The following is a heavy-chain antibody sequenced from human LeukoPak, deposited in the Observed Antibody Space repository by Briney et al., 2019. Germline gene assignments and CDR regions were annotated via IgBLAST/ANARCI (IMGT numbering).Heavy chain of an antibody. D-gene: IGHD4-17*01. Sequence: GGSLRLSCAASGFTFSDYNMRWIRQAPGKGLEWVSSISRSGSTKYYADSVKGRFTISRDNAKNSLFLQMNSLRAEDTAVYYCAREYGDQQPFDYWGQGTLVTVSS. J-gene: IGHJ4*02. CDR2: ISRSGSTK. V-gene: IGHV3-11*04. CDR3: AREYGDQQPFDY. CDR1: GFTFSDYN.